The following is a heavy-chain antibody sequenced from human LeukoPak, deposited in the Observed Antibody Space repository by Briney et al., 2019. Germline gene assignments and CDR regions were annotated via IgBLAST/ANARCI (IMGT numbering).Heavy chain of an antibody. Sequence: SETLSLTCTVSGGSISSYYWSWIRQPPGKGLEWIGYIYYSGSTNYNPSLKSRVTISVDTSKNQFSLKLSSVTAADTAVYYCARASRGLRYFDWLGDAFDIWGQGTMVTVSP. J-gene: IGHJ3*02. CDR1: GGSISSYY. D-gene: IGHD3-9*01. V-gene: IGHV4-59*01. CDR3: ARASRGLRYFDWLGDAFDI. CDR2: IYYSGST.